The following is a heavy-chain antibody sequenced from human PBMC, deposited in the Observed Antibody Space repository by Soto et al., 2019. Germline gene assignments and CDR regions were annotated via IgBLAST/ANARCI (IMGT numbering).Heavy chain of an antibody. V-gene: IGHV3-23*01. D-gene: IGHD5-18*01. CDR3: AQDPWRQPFDD. CDR2: ITGRGGST. CDR1: GFTFSSFA. J-gene: IGHJ4*02. Sequence: GSLRLSCAASGFTFSSFAMSWVRQAPGKGLEWVSAITGRGGSTFYADSVRGRFTISRDNSRNTLYLQMNSQRAEDQAVYYRAQDPWRQPFDDGGPGTLVTDSS.